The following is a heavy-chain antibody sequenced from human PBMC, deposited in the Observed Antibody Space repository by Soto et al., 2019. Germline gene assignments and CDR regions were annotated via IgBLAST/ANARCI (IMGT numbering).Heavy chain of an antibody. CDR1: GYTFTSYG. CDR2: ISAYNGNT. V-gene: IGHV1-18*04. CDR3: ARERITGLHLRDYYYGMDV. Sequence: GASVKVSCKASGYTFTSYGISWVRQAPGQGLEWMGWISAYNGNTNYAQKLQGRVTMTTDTSTSTAYMELRSLRSDDTAVYYCARERITGLHLRDYYYGMDVWGQGTTVTVSS. J-gene: IGHJ6*02. D-gene: IGHD4-4*01.